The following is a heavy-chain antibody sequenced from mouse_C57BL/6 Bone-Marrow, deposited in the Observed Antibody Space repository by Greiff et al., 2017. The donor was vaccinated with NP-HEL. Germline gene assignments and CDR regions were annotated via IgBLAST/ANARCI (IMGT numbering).Heavy chain of an antibody. CDR2: ISSGGDYI. J-gene: IGHJ2*01. CDR1: GFTFSSYA. V-gene: IGHV5-9-1*02. CDR3: TRYGYDDFDY. Sequence: EVKLVESGEGLVKPGGSLKLSCAASGFTFSSYAMSWVRQTPEKRLEWVAYISSGGDYIYYADTVKGRFTISRHNARNTLYLQMSSLKSEDTAMYYCTRYGYDDFDYWGQGTTLTVSS. D-gene: IGHD2-2*01.